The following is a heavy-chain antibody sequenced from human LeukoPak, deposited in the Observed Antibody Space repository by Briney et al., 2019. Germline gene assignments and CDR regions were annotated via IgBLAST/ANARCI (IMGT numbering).Heavy chain of an antibody. CDR3: ARADEVAPGY. Sequence: GGSLRLSCAASGFTFSSYSMNWVRQAPGKGLKWVSYIGSSSSTIYYADSVKGRFTISRDNAKNSLYLQMNSLRAEDTAVYYCARADEVAPGYWGQGTLVTVSS. J-gene: IGHJ4*02. V-gene: IGHV3-48*01. CDR2: IGSSSSTI. CDR1: GFTFSSYS. D-gene: IGHD2-15*01.